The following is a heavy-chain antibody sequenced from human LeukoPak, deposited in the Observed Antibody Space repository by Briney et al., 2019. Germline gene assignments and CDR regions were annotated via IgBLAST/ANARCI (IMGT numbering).Heavy chain of an antibody. Sequence: GGSLRLPCAASGFTFSTYWMHWVRQAPGKGLVWLSRISSDGSSTNYADSVKGRFTISRDNAKNTLYLQMNSLRAEDTAVYYCARDRPMYYYDSSGYSSHYYYYGMDVWGQGTTVTVSS. D-gene: IGHD3-22*01. CDR3: ARDRPMYYYDSSGYSSHYYYYGMDV. J-gene: IGHJ6*02. CDR1: GFTFSTYW. V-gene: IGHV3-74*01. CDR2: ISSDGSST.